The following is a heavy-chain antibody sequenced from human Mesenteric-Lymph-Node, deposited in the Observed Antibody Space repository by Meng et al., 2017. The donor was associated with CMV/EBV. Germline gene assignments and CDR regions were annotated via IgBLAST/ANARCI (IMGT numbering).Heavy chain of an antibody. CDR1: GGSVNSGNYY. V-gene: IGHV4-61*01. J-gene: IGHJ4*02. CDR3: ARATERPNYFDY. Sequence: CTVSGGSVNSGNYYWNWIRQPPGKGLEWIGYIYYSGSTNYNPSLKSRVTISVDTSKNQFSLKLSPVTAADTAVYYCARATERPNYFDYWGQGTLVTVSS. D-gene: IGHD1-1*01. CDR2: IYYSGST.